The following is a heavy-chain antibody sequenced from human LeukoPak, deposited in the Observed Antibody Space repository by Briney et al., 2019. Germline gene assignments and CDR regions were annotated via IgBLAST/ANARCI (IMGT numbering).Heavy chain of an antibody. V-gene: IGHV4-31*03. D-gene: IGHD3-10*01. CDR2: IYYSGST. CDR3: ASNYYGSGSLDY. J-gene: IGHJ4*02. CDR1: GGSISSGGYY. Sequence: SETLSLTCTVSGGSISSGGYYWSWIRQHPGKGLEWIGYIYYSGSTYYNPSLKSRVTISVDTSKNQFSLKLSSVTAADTAVYYCASNYYGSGSLDYWGQGNLVTVSS.